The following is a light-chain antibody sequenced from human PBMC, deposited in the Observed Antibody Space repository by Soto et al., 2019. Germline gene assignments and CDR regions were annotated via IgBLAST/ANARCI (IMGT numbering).Light chain of an antibody. J-gene: IGKJ5*01. CDR3: QQSFSTPQT. CDR1: QSINNY. Sequence: DIQMTQSPSSLSSSVGDRFSITFRASQSINNYLHWFQQKPGKAPNLLIYASSRLQSGVPSRFSGSGSGTDFTLTISSLQPDDFATYYCQQSFSTPQTFGQGTRLEIK. CDR2: ASS. V-gene: IGKV1-39*01.